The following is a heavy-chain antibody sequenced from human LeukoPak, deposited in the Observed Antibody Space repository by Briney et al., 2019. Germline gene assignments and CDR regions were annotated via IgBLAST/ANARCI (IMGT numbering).Heavy chain of an antibody. CDR1: GGTFRSYA. J-gene: IGHJ5*01. V-gene: IGHV1-69*05. CDR3: ARAPSYSSNWYDY. D-gene: IGHD6-19*01. Sequence: ASVRVSCMASGGTFRSYAISWVRQAPGQGLEWMGRIIPIFGTAKYAQKFQGRVTITTDESTSTAYVELSSLTSEDTAVYYCARAPSYSSNWYDYWGRGTLVTVSS. CDR2: IIPIFGTA.